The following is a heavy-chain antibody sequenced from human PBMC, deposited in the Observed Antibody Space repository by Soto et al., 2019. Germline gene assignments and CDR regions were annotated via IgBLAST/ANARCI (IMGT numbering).Heavy chain of an antibody. Sequence: QVQLQESGPGLVKPSQTLSLTCTVSGGSISSGDYYWRWIRKPPGKGLEWIGYIYYSGSTYYNPSLKSRVTISVDTSKKQFSLKLSSVTAADTAVYYCARAGGSGSYFGAFYIWGQGTMVTVSS. J-gene: IGHJ3*02. D-gene: IGHD3-10*01. CDR2: IYYSGST. V-gene: IGHV4-30-4*01. CDR3: ARAGGSGSYFGAFYI. CDR1: GGSISSGDYY.